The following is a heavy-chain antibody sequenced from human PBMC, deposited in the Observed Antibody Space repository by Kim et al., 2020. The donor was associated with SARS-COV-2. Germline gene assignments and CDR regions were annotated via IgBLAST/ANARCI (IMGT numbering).Heavy chain of an antibody. CDR3: ARGPSPGLMDV. CDR2: T. Sequence: TNDNPSLKSRVTISVDTSKNQFSLKLSSVTAADTAVYYCARGPSPGLMDVWGQGTTVTVSS. J-gene: IGHJ6*02. V-gene: IGHV4-61*02.